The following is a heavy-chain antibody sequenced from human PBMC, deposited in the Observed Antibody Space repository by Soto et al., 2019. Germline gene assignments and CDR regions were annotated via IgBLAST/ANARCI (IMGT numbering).Heavy chain of an antibody. J-gene: IGHJ4*02. D-gene: IGHD4-17*01. Sequence: QVQLQESGPGLVKPSQTLSLTCTVSGGSISSDDYYWNWIRQPPGKGLEWIGYIYHSGTAYYNPSRKSRISISVDTSKNQFSLKLSSVTAADTAVYYCARTTVTRDFDFWGQGTLVIVSS. CDR2: IYHSGTA. CDR1: GGSISSDDYY. CDR3: ARTTVTRDFDF. V-gene: IGHV4-30-4*01.